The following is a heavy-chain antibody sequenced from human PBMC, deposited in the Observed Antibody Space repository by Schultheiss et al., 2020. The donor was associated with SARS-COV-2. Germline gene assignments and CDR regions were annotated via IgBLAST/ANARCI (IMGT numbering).Heavy chain of an antibody. D-gene: IGHD4-17*01. CDR3: AKENGDYVFDY. CDR1: GGSFSGYY. Sequence: ETLSLTCAVYGGSFSGYYWSWVRQAPGKGLEWVSAISGSGGSTYYADSVKGRFTISRDNSKNTLYLQMNSLRAEDTAVYYCAKENGDYVFDYWGQGTLVTVSS. CDR2: ISGSGGST. V-gene: IGHV3-23*01. J-gene: IGHJ4*02.